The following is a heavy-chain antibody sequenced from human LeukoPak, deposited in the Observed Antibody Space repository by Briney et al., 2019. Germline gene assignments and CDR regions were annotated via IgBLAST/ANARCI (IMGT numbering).Heavy chain of an antibody. Sequence: GGSLRLSRAASGFTFSSNGMSWVRQAPGKGLEWVSVIGGSGGNIHYADSVKGRFTISRDNSKNTLYLQMNSLRAEDTATYYCAKDIRWSFVYWRQGTLVTVSS. V-gene: IGHV3-23*01. CDR3: AKDIRWSFVY. CDR1: GFTFSSNG. D-gene: IGHD4-23*01. CDR2: IGGSGGNI. J-gene: IGHJ4*02.